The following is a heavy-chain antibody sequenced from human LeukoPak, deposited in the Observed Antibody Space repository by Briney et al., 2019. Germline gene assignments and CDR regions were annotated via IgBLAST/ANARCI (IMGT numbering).Heavy chain of an antibody. CDR2: IYAGDSDT. D-gene: IGHD3-22*01. CDR3: ARPYPYYYDSSGYYSYYFDY. Sequence: GESLKISCKGSGYSFTSYCIGWVRQMPGKGLEWMGIIYAGDSDTRYSPSFQGQVTISADKSISTAYLQWSSLKASHTAMYYCARPYPYYYDSSGYYSYYFDYWGQGTLVAVSS. CDR1: GYSFTSYC. V-gene: IGHV5-51*03. J-gene: IGHJ4*02.